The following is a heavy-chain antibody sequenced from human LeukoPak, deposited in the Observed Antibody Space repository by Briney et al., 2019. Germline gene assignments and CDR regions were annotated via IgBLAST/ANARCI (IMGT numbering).Heavy chain of an antibody. V-gene: IGHV4-34*01. CDR2: INHSGST. CDR1: GGSFSGYY. CDR3: ARATPSRSGLNY. D-gene: IGHD6-19*01. Sequence: SETLSLTCAVYGGSFSGYYWSWIRQPPGKGLEWIGEINHSGSTNYNPSLKSRVTISVDTSKNQFSLKLSSVTAADTAVYYCARATPSRSGLNYWGQGTLVTVSS. J-gene: IGHJ4*02.